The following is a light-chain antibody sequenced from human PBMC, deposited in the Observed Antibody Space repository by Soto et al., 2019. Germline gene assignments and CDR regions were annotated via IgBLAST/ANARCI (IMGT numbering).Light chain of an antibody. CDR2: AAS. CDR1: QGISSW. Sequence: DIQMTQSPSSVSASVGDRVTITSRASQGISSWLAWYPQKPGQAPKLLIYAASNLQSGVPSRFSGSGSGTDFTLTINSLQPEDCATYYCQQDINCPFTFGPGTKVDVK. CDR3: QQDINCPFT. V-gene: IGKV1-12*01. J-gene: IGKJ3*01.